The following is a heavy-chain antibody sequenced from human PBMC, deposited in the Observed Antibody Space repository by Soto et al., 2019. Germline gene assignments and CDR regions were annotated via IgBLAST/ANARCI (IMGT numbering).Heavy chain of an antibody. CDR3: ANGGCMGQDAFDI. CDR2: ISGSGGST. V-gene: IGHV3-23*01. D-gene: IGHD2-8*01. Sequence: PGGSLRLSCAASGFTFSSYAMSWVRQAPGKGLEWVSAISGSGGSTYYADSVKGRFTISRDNSKNTLYLQMNSLRAEDTAVYYCANGGCMGQDAFDIWGQGTMVTVSS. CDR1: GFTFSSYA. J-gene: IGHJ3*02.